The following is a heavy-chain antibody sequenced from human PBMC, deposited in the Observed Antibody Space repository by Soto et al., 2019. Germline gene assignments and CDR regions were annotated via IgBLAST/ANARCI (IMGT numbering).Heavy chain of an antibody. CDR2: INHSGST. CDR1: GGSFCGYD. J-gene: IGHJ5*02. CDR3: ARGFYDFWSGYLDWFDP. V-gene: IGHV4-34*01. D-gene: IGHD3-3*01. Sequence: SETLSLPCAVYGGSFCGYDWSWIPQPPAKGLEWIGEINHSGSTNYNPSLKSRVTISVDTSKNQFSLKLSSVTAADTAVYYCARGFYDFWSGYLDWFDPWGQGTLVTVSS.